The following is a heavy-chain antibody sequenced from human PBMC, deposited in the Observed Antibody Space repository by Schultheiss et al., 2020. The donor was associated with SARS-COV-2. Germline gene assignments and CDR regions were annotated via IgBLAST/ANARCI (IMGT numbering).Heavy chain of an antibody. Sequence: GGSLRLSCAASGFTFSSYAMHWVRQAPGKGLEWVSSISSSSSYIYYADSVKGRFTISRDNAKNSLYLQMNSLRAEDTAVYYCARVPSDFPAVTTGSAFDIWGQGTMVTVSS. V-gene: IGHV3-21*01. CDR3: ARVPSDFPAVTTGSAFDI. CDR1: GFTFSSYA. J-gene: IGHJ3*02. D-gene: IGHD4-11*01. CDR2: ISSSSSYI.